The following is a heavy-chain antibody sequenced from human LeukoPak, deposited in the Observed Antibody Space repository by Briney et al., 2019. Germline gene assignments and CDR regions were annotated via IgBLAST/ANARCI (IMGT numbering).Heavy chain of an antibody. CDR2: INPNSGGT. J-gene: IGHJ4*02. Sequence: ASVKVSCKASGYTFTGYYMRWVRQAPGQGLEWMGWINPNSGGTNYAQKFQGRVTMTRDTSISTAYMELSRLRSDDTAVYYCARDRFDTAMEPYYFDYWGQGTLVTVSS. CDR1: GYTFTGYY. CDR3: ARDRFDTAMEPYYFDY. V-gene: IGHV1-2*02. D-gene: IGHD5-18*01.